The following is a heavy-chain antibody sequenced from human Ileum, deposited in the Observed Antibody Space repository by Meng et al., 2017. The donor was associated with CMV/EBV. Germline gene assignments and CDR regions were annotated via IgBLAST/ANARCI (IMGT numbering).Heavy chain of an antibody. CDR2: IDPNSGGT. CDR3: ARDMYFSNDYFDY. Sequence: ASGYTFTVFYIQWVRQAPGQGLEWMGWIDPNSGGTKFAQNFQGRVTMSTDTSIKTAYIELSSLRSDDTAVYYCARDMYFSNDYFDYWGQGSLVTVSS. CDR1: GYTFTVFY. D-gene: IGHD1-1*01. J-gene: IGHJ4*02. V-gene: IGHV1-2*02.